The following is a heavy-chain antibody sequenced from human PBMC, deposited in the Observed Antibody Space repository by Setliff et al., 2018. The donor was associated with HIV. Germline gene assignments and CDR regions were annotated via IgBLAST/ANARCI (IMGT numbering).Heavy chain of an antibody. CDR2: IYYNGST. Sequence: PSETLSLTCTVSGGSISSGGYYWSWIRQHPGKGPEWIGYIYYNGSTYYNPSLKSRVSMSVDTSKNQFSLRVNSVTAADTAVYYCARSLVPSGYYYGRHAFDIWGQGTKVTVSS. D-gene: IGHD3-22*01. V-gene: IGHV4-31*03. CDR1: GGSISSGGYY. J-gene: IGHJ3*02. CDR3: ARSLVPSGYYYGRHAFDI.